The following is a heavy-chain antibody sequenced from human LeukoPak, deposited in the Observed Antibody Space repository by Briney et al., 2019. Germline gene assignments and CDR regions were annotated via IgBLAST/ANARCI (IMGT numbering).Heavy chain of an antibody. V-gene: IGHV4-34*01. Sequence: SETLSLTCAVYGGSFSGYYWSWTRQPPGKGLEWIGEINHSGSTNYNPSLKSRITISVDTSKNQFSLKLSSVTAADTAVYYCARRQTILEWFVSDYWGQGTLVTVSS. CDR2: INHSGST. D-gene: IGHD3-3*01. J-gene: IGHJ4*02. CDR1: GGSFSGYY. CDR3: ARRQTILEWFVSDY.